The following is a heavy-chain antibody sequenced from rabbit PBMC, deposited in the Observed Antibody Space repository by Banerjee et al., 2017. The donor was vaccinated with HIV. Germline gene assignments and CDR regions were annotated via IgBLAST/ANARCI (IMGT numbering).Heavy chain of an antibody. V-gene: IGHV1S43*01. Sequence: QSLEESGGGLVQPEGSLALTCRASGFSFSSSYWICWVRQAPGKGLELIACIYTSSGSTYYASWAKGRFTITRSTSLNTVTLQMTSLTAADTATYFCARSSGWSATRLDLWGPGTLVTVS. CDR3: ARSSGWSATRLDL. D-gene: IGHD4-1*01. CDR1: GFSFSSSYW. CDR2: IYTSSGST. J-gene: IGHJ3*01.